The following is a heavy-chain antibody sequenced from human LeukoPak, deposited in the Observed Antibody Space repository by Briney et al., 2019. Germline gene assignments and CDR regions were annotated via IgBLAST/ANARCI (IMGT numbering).Heavy chain of an antibody. CDR1: GFTFSNYA. V-gene: IGHV3-23*01. CDR2: ISAGGGVT. CDR3: VRMTAADGQAYFDY. D-gene: IGHD6-13*01. J-gene: IGHJ4*01. Sequence: GGSLRLSCAVSGFTFSNYAMVWVRQAPGKGLDWVSSISAGGGVTSNADSVKGRFTISRDNSKNTLYLQMNSLRAEDTAVYYCVRMTAADGQAYFDYWGQGTFVTVSS.